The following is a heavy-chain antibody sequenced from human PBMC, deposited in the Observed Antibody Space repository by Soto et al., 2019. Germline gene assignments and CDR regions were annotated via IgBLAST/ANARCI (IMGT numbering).Heavy chain of an antibody. D-gene: IGHD6-6*01. V-gene: IGHV3-23*01. J-gene: IGHJ4*02. CDR1: GFTFSSYA. Sequence: GGSLILSCAASGFTFSSYAMSWVRQAPGKGLEWVSAISGSGGSTYYADSVKGRFTISRDNSKNTLYLQMNSLRAEDTAVYYCAKDRRGFRQLGRFDYWGQGTLVTVSS. CDR2: ISGSGGST. CDR3: AKDRRGFRQLGRFDY.